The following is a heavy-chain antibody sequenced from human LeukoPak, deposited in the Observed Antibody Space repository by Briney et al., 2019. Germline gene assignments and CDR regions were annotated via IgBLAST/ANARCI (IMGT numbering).Heavy chain of an antibody. CDR1: GGSISGSSYY. Sequence: SETLSLTCTVSGGSISGSSYYWGWIRQPPGKGLEWIGSIYYSGSTYYNPSLKSRVTISVDTSKNQFSLKLSSVTAADTAVYYCASLYYDFWSGYYSAFDIWGQGTMVTVSS. CDR2: IYYSGST. V-gene: IGHV4-39*01. CDR3: ASLYYDFWSGYYSAFDI. D-gene: IGHD3-3*01. J-gene: IGHJ3*02.